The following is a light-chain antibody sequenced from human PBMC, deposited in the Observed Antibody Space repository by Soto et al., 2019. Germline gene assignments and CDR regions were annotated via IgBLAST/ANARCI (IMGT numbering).Light chain of an antibody. J-gene: IGLJ2*01. Sequence: QSVLTQPPSASGTPGQRVTISCSGSSSNIGSNPVNWYQQLPGTSPKLLIYSNNQRPSGVPDRFSGSKSGTSASLAISGLQSEDEADYYCAALDDSLNGVVVGAGTKLTVL. CDR2: SNN. V-gene: IGLV1-44*01. CDR3: AALDDSLNGVV. CDR1: SSNIGSNP.